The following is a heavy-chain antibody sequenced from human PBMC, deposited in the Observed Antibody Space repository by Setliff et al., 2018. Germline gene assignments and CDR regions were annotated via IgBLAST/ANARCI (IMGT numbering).Heavy chain of an antibody. Sequence: PSETLSLTCAVSGASIRNNYYWGWIRQSPGTGLEWIGSIFYNGMAYYNPSLKSRVTISVDTAKNQFSLKLTSVTAADTAVYYCARTGTYRYFDYWGQGALVTVSS. CDR3: ARTGTYRYFDY. CDR2: IFYNGMA. V-gene: IGHV4-39*01. CDR1: GASIRNNYY. J-gene: IGHJ4*02. D-gene: IGHD1-1*01.